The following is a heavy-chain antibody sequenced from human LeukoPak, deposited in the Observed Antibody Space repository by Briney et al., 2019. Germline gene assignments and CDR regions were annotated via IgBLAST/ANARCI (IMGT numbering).Heavy chain of an antibody. D-gene: IGHD6-19*01. CDR2: ISGSGGST. Sequence: GGSLRLSRAGSGFTFSGYSLNWVRQAPGKGLEWVSAISGSGGSTYYADSVKGRFTISRDNSKNTLYLQMNSLRAEDTAVYYCAKGTAVAGTSAFDIWGQGTMVTVSS. CDR3: AKGTAVAGTSAFDI. V-gene: IGHV3-23*01. J-gene: IGHJ3*02. CDR1: GFTFSGYS.